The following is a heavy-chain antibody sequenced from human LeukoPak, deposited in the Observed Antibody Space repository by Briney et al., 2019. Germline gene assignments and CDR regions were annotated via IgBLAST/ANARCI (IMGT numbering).Heavy chain of an antibody. D-gene: IGHD6-13*01. CDR3: ARDSIAAAGGLDY. J-gene: IGHJ4*02. CDR1: GYTLPELS. Sequence: ASVQVSCQVSGYTLPELSMHWVRQAPGQGLEWMGWINPNSGGTNYAQKFQCRVTMTRDTSISTAYMELSRLRSDDTAVYYCARDSIAAAGGLDYWGQGTLVTVSS. V-gene: IGHV1-2*02. CDR2: INPNSGGT.